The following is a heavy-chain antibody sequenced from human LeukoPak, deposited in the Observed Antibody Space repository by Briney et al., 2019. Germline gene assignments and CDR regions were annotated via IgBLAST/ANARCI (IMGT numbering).Heavy chain of an antibody. D-gene: IGHD3-22*01. J-gene: IGHJ4*02. CDR3: ARHGYYYDSSGYSPFDY. V-gene: IGHV3-48*03. CDR2: ISSGGSTI. Sequence: GGSLRLSCAASGFTFSSYEMNWVRQAPEKGLEWVSYISSGGSTIYYADSVKGRFTISRDNAKNSLYLQMNSLSAEDTAVYYCARHGYYYDSSGYSPFDYWGQGTLVTVSS. CDR1: GFTFSSYE.